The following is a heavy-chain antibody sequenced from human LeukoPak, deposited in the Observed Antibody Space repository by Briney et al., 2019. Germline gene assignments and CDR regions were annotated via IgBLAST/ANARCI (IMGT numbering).Heavy chain of an antibody. CDR1: GFTFNSYA. V-gene: IGHV3-23*01. Sequence: PGGSLRLSCAASGFTFNSYAMDWVRQAPGKGLEWVSAISGSGGSTYYADSVKGRFTISRDNSKNTLYLQVNSLRAEDTAVYYWAQDKDYYDSSGNFGNPTVFDYWGQGTLVTVSS. CDR2: ISGSGGST. J-gene: IGHJ4*02. CDR3: AQDKDYYDSSGNFGNPTVFDY. D-gene: IGHD3-22*01.